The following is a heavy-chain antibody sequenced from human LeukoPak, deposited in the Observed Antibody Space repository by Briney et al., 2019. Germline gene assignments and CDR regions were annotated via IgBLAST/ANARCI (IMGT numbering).Heavy chain of an antibody. CDR3: AKDKYSSSSGWFDP. Sequence: PGGSLRLSCAASGFTFSSYTMSWVRQAPGKGLEWVSAISGSGGSTYYADSVKGRFTISRDNSKNTLYLQMNSLRAEDTAVYYCAKDKYSSSSGWFDPWGQGTLVTVSS. J-gene: IGHJ5*02. CDR2: ISGSGGST. CDR1: GFTFSSYT. V-gene: IGHV3-23*01. D-gene: IGHD6-6*01.